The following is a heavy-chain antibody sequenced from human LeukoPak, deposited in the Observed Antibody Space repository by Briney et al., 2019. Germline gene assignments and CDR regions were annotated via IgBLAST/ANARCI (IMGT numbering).Heavy chain of an antibody. V-gene: IGHV3-11*01. CDR3: ARYSIAAAGSFDY. D-gene: IGHD6-13*01. CDR1: GFTFSDYY. CDR2: ISSSTSNI. J-gene: IGHJ4*02. Sequence: GGSLRLSCAASGFTFSDYYMSWIRQAPGKGLEWVSYISSSTSNIYYADSAKGRFTISRDNAKNTLYLQVNSLRAEDTAVYYCARYSIAAAGSFDYWGQGTLVTVSS.